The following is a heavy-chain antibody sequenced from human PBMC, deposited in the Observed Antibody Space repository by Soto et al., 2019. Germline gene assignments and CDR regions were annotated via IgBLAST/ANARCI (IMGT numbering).Heavy chain of an antibody. CDR3: ARPVSPVMVRVDYHYAMAV. Sequence: EVQLVQSGAEVKKPGESLRISCKASGYSFGSYWISWVRQVPGKGLEWMGRLDPSDSYTNYSPSFQGHVTISIDKSINTAYLQWRSMKASDTAIYYCARPVSPVMVRVDYHYAMAVWGQGTTVIVS. CDR2: LDPSDSYT. CDR1: GYSFGSYW. J-gene: IGHJ6*02. D-gene: IGHD3-10*01. V-gene: IGHV5-10-1*01.